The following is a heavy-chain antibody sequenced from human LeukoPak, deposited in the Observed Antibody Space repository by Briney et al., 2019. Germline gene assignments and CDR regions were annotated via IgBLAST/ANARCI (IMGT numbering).Heavy chain of an antibody. CDR2: ISSNGGST. V-gene: IGHV3-64D*06. D-gene: IGHD6-19*01. CDR3: VIGGIAVAGPLSSYFDY. J-gene: IGHJ4*02. Sequence: PGGSLRLSCSASGFTFSSYAMHWVRQAPGKGLEYVSAISSNGGSTYYADSVKGRFTISRDNSKNTLYLQMSSLRAEDTAVYYCVIGGIAVAGPLSSYFDYWGQGTLVTVSS. CDR1: GFTFSSYA.